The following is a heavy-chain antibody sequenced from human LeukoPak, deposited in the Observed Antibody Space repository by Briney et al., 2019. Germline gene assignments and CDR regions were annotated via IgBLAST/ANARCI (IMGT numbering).Heavy chain of an antibody. V-gene: IGHV4-39*01. J-gene: IGHJ5*02. Sequence: SETLSLTCTVSGGSISSGSYYWGWIRQPPGKGLEWIGSIYYSGSTYYNPSLKSRVTISVDTSKNQFSLKLSSVTAADTAVYYCARHSGLNWFDPWGQGTLVTVSS. CDR3: ARHSGLNWFDP. D-gene: IGHD3/OR15-3a*01. CDR2: IYYSGST. CDR1: GGSISSGSYY.